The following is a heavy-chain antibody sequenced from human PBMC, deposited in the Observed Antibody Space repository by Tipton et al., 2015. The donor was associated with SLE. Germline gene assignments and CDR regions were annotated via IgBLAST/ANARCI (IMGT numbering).Heavy chain of an antibody. J-gene: IGHJ4*02. V-gene: IGHV4-39*01. Sequence: LRLSCTVSGGSISSSSYYWGWIRQPPGKGLEWIGSIYYSGSTYYNPSLKSRVTISVDTSKNQFSLKLSSVTAADTAVYYCARGRGIAASWGQGTLVTVSS. CDR1: GGSISSSSYY. CDR3: ARGRGIAAS. D-gene: IGHD6-13*01. CDR2: IYYSGST.